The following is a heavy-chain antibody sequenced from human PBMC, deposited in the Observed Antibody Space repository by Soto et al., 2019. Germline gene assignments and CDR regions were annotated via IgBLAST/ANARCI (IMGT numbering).Heavy chain of an antibody. V-gene: IGHV4-34*01. CDR3: AREPFDSSGWYGPGRY. Sequence: PSETLSLTCAVYGGSFSGYYWSWIRQPPGKGLEWIGEINHSGSTNYNPSLKSRVTISVDTSKNQFSLKLSSVTAADTAVYYCAREPFDSSGWYGPGRYWGQGTLVTVSS. CDR2: INHSGST. CDR1: GGSFSGYY. J-gene: IGHJ4*02. D-gene: IGHD6-19*01.